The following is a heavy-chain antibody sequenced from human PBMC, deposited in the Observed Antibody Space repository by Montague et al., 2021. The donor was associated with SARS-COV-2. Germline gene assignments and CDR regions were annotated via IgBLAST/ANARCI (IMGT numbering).Heavy chain of an antibody. Sequence: SETLSLTCAVYGGSFSNYYWSWIRQPPGEGLQWIGEIHHSGGTNYNSSLKSRVTISVDTSKNQLSLKLSSVTAADTAVYYCTRGRAISTLFVPHQRWFDPWGQGTLVTVSS. J-gene: IGHJ5*02. V-gene: IGHV4-34*01. D-gene: IGHD3-9*01. CDR2: IHHSGGT. CDR3: TRGRAISTLFVPHQRWFDP. CDR1: GGSFSNYY.